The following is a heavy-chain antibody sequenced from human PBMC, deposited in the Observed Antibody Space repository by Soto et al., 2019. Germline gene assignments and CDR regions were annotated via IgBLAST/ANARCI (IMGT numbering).Heavy chain of an antibody. V-gene: IGHV4-34*01. D-gene: IGHD6-6*01. CDR2: INHSGST. CDR1: GGSFSGYY. Sequence: SATLSLTCAVYGGSFSGYYWSWIRQPPGKGLEWIGEINHSGSTNYNPSLKSRVTISVDTSKNQFSLKLSSVTAADTAVYYCARAPVSQLAPYNWFDPWGQGTLVTVSS. CDR3: ARAPVSQLAPYNWFDP. J-gene: IGHJ5*02.